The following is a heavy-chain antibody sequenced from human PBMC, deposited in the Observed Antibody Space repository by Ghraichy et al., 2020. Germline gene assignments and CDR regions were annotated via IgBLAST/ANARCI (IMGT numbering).Heavy chain of an antibody. CDR3: ARAPGGSGWDRKYFDY. J-gene: IGHJ4*02. D-gene: IGHD6-19*01. CDR2: IYHSGST. V-gene: IGHV4-38-2*01. Sequence: SQTLSLTCAVSGYSISSGYYWGWIRQPPGKGLEWIGSIYHSGSTYYNPSLKSRVTISVDTSKNHFSLKLSSVTAADTAVYYCARAPGGSGWDRKYFDYWGQGTLVTVSS. CDR1: GYSISSGYY.